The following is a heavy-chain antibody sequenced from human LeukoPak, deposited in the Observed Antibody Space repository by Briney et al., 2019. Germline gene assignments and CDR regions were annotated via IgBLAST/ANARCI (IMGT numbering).Heavy chain of an antibody. V-gene: IGHV1-18*01. J-gene: IGHJ4*02. D-gene: IGHD6-19*01. CDR3: ARAYSSGWSSIGTFDY. Sequence: GASVKVSCKASGYTFTSYGISWVRQAPGQGLEWMGWISAYNGNTNYAQKLQGRVTMTTDTSTSTAYMELRSLRSDDTAVYYCARAYSSGWSSIGTFDYWGQGTLVTVSS. CDR2: ISAYNGNT. CDR1: GYTFTSYG.